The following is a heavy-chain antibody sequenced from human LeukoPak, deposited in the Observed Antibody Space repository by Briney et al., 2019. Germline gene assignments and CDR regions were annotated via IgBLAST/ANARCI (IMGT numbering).Heavy chain of an antibody. Sequence: PGGSLRLSCTASGFIFSSFGMHWVRQAPDKGLEWVAVISNDGGNIYHADSVKGRFTISRDNSRNTLYLQMNSLRVDDTAMYYCAKGAYDYVWGSYHNFDYWGQGTLVTVSS. J-gene: IGHJ4*02. CDR2: ISNDGGNI. D-gene: IGHD3-16*02. CDR1: GFIFSSFG. V-gene: IGHV3-30*18. CDR3: AKGAYDYVWGSYHNFDY.